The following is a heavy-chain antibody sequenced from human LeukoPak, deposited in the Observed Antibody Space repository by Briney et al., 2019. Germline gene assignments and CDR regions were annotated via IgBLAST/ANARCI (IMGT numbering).Heavy chain of an antibody. J-gene: IGHJ4*02. V-gene: IGHV3-23*01. CDR2: ISGSGGST. D-gene: IGHD3-22*01. CDR1: GFTFSSYA. CDR3: AKDQWFSGWPGYFVY. Sequence: GGSLRLSCAASGFTFSSYAMSWVRQAPGKGLEWVSAISGSGGSTYYADSVKGRFTISRDNSKNTLYLQMNSLRAEDTAVYYCAKDQWFSGWPGYFVYWGQGTLVTVSS.